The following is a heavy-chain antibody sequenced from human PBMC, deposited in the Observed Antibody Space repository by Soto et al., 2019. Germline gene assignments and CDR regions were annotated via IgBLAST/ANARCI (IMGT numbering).Heavy chain of an antibody. CDR1: GYSFTSYW. CDR3: ARSSYDSSGYYGTYYYGMVV. Sequence: GESLKISCKGSGYSFTSYWISWVRQMPGKGLEWMGRIDPSDSYTNYSPSFQGHVTISADKSISTAYLQWSSLKASDTAMYYCARSSYDSSGYYGTYYYGMVVWGQGTT. D-gene: IGHD3-22*01. CDR2: IDPSDSYT. V-gene: IGHV5-10-1*01. J-gene: IGHJ6*02.